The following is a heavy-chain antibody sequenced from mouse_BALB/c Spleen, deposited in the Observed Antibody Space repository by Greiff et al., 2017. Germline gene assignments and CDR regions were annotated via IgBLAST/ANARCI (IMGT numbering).Heavy chain of an antibody. CDR3: ASEFITTATGAMDY. D-gene: IGHD1-2*01. Sequence: EVNVVESGGGLVKPGGSLKLSCAASGFAFSSYDMSWVRQTPEKRLEWVAYISSGGGSTYYPDTVKGRFTISRYNAKNTLYLQMSSLKSEDTAMYYCASEFITTATGAMDYWGQGTSVTVSS. J-gene: IGHJ4*01. CDR1: GFAFSSYD. CDR2: ISSGGGST. V-gene: IGHV5-12-1*01.